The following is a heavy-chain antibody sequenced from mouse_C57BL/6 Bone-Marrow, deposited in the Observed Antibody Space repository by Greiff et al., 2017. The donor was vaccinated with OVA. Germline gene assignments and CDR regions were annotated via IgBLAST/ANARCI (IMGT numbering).Heavy chain of an antibody. CDR2: IYPRSGNT. J-gene: IGHJ2*01. CDR1: GYTFTSYG. CDR3: ARKGIYYYGSSPGYFDY. V-gene: IGHV1-81*01. D-gene: IGHD1-1*01. Sequence: VQLVESGAELARPGASVKLSCKASGYTFTSYGISWVKQRTGQGLEWIGEIYPRSGNTYYNEKFKGKATLTADKSSSTAYMELRSLTSEDSAVYFCARKGIYYYGSSPGYFDYWGQGTTLTVSS.